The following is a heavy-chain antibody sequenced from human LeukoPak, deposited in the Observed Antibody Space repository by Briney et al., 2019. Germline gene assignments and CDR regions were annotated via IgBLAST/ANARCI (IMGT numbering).Heavy chain of an antibody. CDR3: ARDRISSSWYYFDY. V-gene: IGHV3-11*05. CDR1: GFAFSDYY. J-gene: IGHJ4*02. D-gene: IGHD6-13*01. Sequence: GSLSLSCAASGFAFSDYYMSWLRQAPGKGLEWVSYITSSSTYTSYADSVKGRFTISRDSAKNSLYLQMNSLRAEDTAVYFCARDRISSSWYYFDYWGQGTLVTVSS. CDR2: ITSSSTYT.